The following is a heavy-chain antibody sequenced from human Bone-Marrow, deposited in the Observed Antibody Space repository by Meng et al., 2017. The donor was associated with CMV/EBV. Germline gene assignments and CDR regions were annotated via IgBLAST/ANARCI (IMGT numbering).Heavy chain of an antibody. V-gene: IGHV1-69*10. Sequence: SVKVSCRASGGTFSSYTISWVRQAPGQGLEWMGWINPILGIANYAQKFQGRVTITADKSTSTAYMELSSLRSETTAVYYCARGISPRGDYVPNYYWGQGTLVTVSS. D-gene: IGHD4-17*01. J-gene: IGHJ4*02. CDR3: ARGISPRGDYVPNYY. CDR1: GGTFSSYT. CDR2: INPILGIA.